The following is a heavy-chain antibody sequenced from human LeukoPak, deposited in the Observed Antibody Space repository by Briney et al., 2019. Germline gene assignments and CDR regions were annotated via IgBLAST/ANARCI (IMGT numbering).Heavy chain of an antibody. CDR3: AKTGDFSSAFEY. D-gene: IGHD6-6*01. CDR1: GSTFTSYW. V-gene: IGHV5-51*01. J-gene: IGHJ4*02. Sequence: GASLQISCKSSGSTFTSYWIGWVRQMPPKGLEWMGIIYPGDSDTRYSASFQGQVTISADKSISTASLQWNRLKASDTAIYYCAKTGDFSSAFEYWGQGTVVTVSS. CDR2: IYPGDSDT.